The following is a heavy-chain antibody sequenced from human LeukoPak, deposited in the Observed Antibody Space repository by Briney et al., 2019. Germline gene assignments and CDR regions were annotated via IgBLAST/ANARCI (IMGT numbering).Heavy chain of an antibody. D-gene: IGHD3-10*01. CDR2: IYYSGST. Sequence: SETLSLTCTVSGVSISSSSYYWGWIRQPPGKGLEWIGYIYYSGSTNYNPSLKSRVTISVDTSKNQFSLKLSSVTAADTAVYYCARGLSTSDYGSGSYYRIWFDPWGQGTLVTVSS. CDR3: ARGLSTSDYGSGSYYRIWFDP. CDR1: GVSISSSSYY. V-gene: IGHV4-61*05. J-gene: IGHJ5*02.